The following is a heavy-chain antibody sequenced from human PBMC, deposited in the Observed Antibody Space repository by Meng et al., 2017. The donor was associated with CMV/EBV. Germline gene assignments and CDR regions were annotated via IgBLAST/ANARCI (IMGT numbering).Heavy chain of an antibody. V-gene: IGHV1-46*01. Sequence: ASVKVSCKASGYTFTSYYMHWVRQAPGQGREWMGIINPSGGSTSYAQKFQGRVTMTRDTSTSTVYMELSSLRSEDTAVYYCARAEGLLISYYYYGMDVWGQGTTVTVSS. CDR1: GYTFTSYY. D-gene: IGHD2/OR15-2a*01. CDR2: INPSGGST. CDR3: ARAEGLLISYYYYGMDV. J-gene: IGHJ6*02.